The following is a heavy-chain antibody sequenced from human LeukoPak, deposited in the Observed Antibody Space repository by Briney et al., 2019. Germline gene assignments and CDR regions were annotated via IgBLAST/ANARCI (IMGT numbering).Heavy chain of an antibody. V-gene: IGHV3-30-3*01. J-gene: IGHJ6*02. CDR1: GFTFSSYA. Sequence: GGSLRLSCAASGFTFSSYAMHWVRQAPGKGLEWVAVISYDGSNKYYADSVKGRFTISRDNSKNTLYLQMNSLRAEDTAVYCCARDGITMIVVSYYYYGMDVWGQGTTVTVSS. CDR2: ISYDGSNK. CDR3: ARDGITMIVVSYYYYGMDV. D-gene: IGHD3-22*01.